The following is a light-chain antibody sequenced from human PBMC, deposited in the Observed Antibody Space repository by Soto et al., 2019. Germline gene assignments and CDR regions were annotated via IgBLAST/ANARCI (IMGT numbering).Light chain of an antibody. CDR3: QQAGGSLYS. CDR1: PTMNSNY. CDR2: GAS. J-gene: IGKJ2*01. Sequence: EVVLTQSPGPLSLSPGERATLSSRASPTMNSNYLAWYQHKPGQAPRLLNFGASRRATGIPDRFIGRGSGTDFTLTISRLEPEDSAVYDYQQAGGSLYSVGQGTKVEIK. V-gene: IGKV3-20*01.